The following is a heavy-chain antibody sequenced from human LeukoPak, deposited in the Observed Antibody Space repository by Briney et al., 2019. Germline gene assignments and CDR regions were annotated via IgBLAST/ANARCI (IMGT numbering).Heavy chain of an antibody. CDR2: INPNSGGT. Sequence: ASVKVSCKASGYTFTGYYMHWVRQAPGQGLEWMGWINPNSGGTNYAQKFQGRVTMTRDTSISTAYMELSRLRSEDTAVYYCARDRDYGGNPQRYAFDIWGQGTMVTVSS. V-gene: IGHV1-2*02. D-gene: IGHD4-23*01. J-gene: IGHJ3*02. CDR3: ARDRDYGGNPQRYAFDI. CDR1: GYTFTGYY.